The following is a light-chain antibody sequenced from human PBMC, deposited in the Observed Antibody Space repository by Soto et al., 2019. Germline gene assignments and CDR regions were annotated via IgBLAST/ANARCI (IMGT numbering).Light chain of an antibody. CDR3: SSYTSISLYV. CDR2: DVS. Sequence: QSVLTQPASVSGAPGQSISISCTGTSSDVGGYKYVSWYQQHPGKAPKLMIYDVSSRPSGVSNRFSGSESGNTASLTISGLQAEDEADYYCSSYTSISLYVFGTGTKVTVL. J-gene: IGLJ1*01. V-gene: IGLV2-14*01. CDR1: SSDVGGYKY.